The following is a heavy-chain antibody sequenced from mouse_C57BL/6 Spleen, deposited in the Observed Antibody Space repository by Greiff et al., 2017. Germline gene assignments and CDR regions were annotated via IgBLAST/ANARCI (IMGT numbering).Heavy chain of an antibody. CDR3: TREDDGYYVDY. V-gene: IGHV5-9-1*02. D-gene: IGHD2-3*01. Sequence: EVMLVESGEGLVKPGGSLKLSCAASGFTFSSYAMSWVRQTPEKRLGWVAYISSGGDYIYYADTVKGRFTISRDNARTTLYLQMSSLKSEDTAMYYCTREDDGYYVDYWGQGTSGTVSS. CDR2: ISSGGDYI. J-gene: IGHJ4*01. CDR1: GFTFSSYA.